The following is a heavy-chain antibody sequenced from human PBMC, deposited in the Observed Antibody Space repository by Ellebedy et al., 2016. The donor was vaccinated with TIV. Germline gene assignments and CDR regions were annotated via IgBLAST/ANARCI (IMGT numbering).Heavy chain of an antibody. CDR2: INPSGGST. D-gene: IGHD6-13*01. CDR3: ARGGVRGAAGNWFDP. Sequence: AASVKVSCKASGYTFTSYYMHWVRQAPGQGLEWMGIINPSGGSTSYAQKLQGRVTMTRDTSTSTVYMGLSSLRSEDTAVYYCARGGVRGAAGNWFDPWGQGTLVTGSS. CDR1: GYTFTSYY. V-gene: IGHV1-46*04. J-gene: IGHJ5*02.